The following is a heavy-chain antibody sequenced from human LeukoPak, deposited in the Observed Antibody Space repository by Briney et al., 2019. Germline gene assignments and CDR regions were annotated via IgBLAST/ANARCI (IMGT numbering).Heavy chain of an antibody. CDR3: AKDPRWDSWGFDY. CDR1: GFTFDDYA. J-gene: IGHJ4*02. D-gene: IGHD1-26*01. V-gene: IGHV3-9*01. Sequence: PGGSLRLSCAASGFTFDDYAMHWVRQAPGKGLEWVSGISWNSGSIGYADSVKGRFTISRDNAKNSLYLQMNSLRAEDTALYYCAKDPRWDSWGFDYWGQGTLVTVSS. CDR2: ISWNSGSI.